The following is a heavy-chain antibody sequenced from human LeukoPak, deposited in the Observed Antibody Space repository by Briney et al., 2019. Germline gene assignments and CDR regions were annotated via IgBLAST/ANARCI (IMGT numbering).Heavy chain of an antibody. D-gene: IGHD5-24*01. V-gene: IGHV4-34*01. CDR3: ARGEMATIIVY. Sequence: SETLSLTCAVYGGSFSGYYWSWIRQPPGKGLEWIGEINHSGSTNYNPSLKSRVTISVDTSKNQFSLKLSSVTAADTVVYYCARGEMATIIVYWGQGTLVTVSS. CDR2: INHSGST. J-gene: IGHJ4*02. CDR1: GGSFSGYY.